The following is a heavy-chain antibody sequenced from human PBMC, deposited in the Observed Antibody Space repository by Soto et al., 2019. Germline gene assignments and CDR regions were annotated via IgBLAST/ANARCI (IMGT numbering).Heavy chain of an antibody. Sequence: NPSETLSLTCTVSGGSISNNDWWSWVRQPPGKTLEWIGDIYHGGSTNYNPALKSRITISTDKSENQFSLRLTSATAADTAVYYCARARTDAEGFDYYYGMDVWGQGATVTVSS. J-gene: IGHJ6*02. V-gene: IGHV4-4*02. CDR3: ARARTDAEGFDYYYGMDV. CDR2: IYHGGST. CDR1: GGSISNNDW. D-gene: IGHD3-10*01.